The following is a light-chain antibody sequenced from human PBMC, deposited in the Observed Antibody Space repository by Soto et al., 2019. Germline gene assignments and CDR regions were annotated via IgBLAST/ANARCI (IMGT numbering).Light chain of an antibody. CDR2: WAS. J-gene: IGKJ2*01. CDR3: QQYESTPPT. Sequence: DIVMTQSPDSLAVSPGERATINCKSSQSVLYSSNNKNYLAWYQQRPGQPPKLLIYWASTRESGVPDRFSGSESGTDFTLTITSLQAEYVAVYYCQQYESTPPTFGQGTKLEIK. V-gene: IGKV4-1*01. CDR1: QSVLYSSNNKNY.